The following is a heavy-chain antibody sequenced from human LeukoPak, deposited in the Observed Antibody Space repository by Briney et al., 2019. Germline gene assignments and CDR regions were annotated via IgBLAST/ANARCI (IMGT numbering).Heavy chain of an antibody. CDR2: INPSGGST. CDR1: GYTFTSYY. V-gene: IGHV1-46*01. CDR3: ARDRGSSGWLD. Sequence: ASVKVSCKASGYTFTSYYMHWVRQAPGQGLEWMGIINPSGGSTSYAQKFQGRVTMTRDMSTSTVYMELSSLRSDDTAVYYCARDRGSSGWLDWGQGTLVTVSS. J-gene: IGHJ4*02. D-gene: IGHD6-19*01.